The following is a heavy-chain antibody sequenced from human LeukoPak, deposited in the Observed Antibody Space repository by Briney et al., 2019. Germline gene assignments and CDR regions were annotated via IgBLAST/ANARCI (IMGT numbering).Heavy chain of an antibody. Sequence: PGGSLRLSCAASGFTFSSYGMHWVRQAPGKGLEWVAVIWYDGSNKYYADSVKGRFTISRDNSENTLYLQMNSLRAEDTAVYYCARSSPSSGSLDYWGQGTLVTVSS. D-gene: IGHD1-26*01. CDR1: GFTFSSYG. V-gene: IGHV3-33*01. J-gene: IGHJ4*02. CDR3: ARSSPSSGSLDY. CDR2: IWYDGSNK.